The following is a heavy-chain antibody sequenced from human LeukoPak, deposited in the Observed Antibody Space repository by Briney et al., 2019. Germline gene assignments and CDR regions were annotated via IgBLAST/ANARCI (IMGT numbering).Heavy chain of an antibody. Sequence: GASVKVSCKASGYTFTCYYMHWVRQAPGQGLEWMGWISAYNGNTNYAQKPQGRVTMTTDTSTSTAYMELRSLRSDDTAVYYCAREATEGYCSSTSCYRILVYMDVWGKGTTVTVSS. J-gene: IGHJ6*03. CDR2: ISAYNGNT. V-gene: IGHV1-18*04. D-gene: IGHD2-2*02. CDR1: GYTFTCYY. CDR3: AREATEGYCSSTSCYRILVYMDV.